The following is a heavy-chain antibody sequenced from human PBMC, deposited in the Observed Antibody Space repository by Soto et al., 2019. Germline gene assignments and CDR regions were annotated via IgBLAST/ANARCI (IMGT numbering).Heavy chain of an antibody. V-gene: IGHV3-23*01. CDR2: ISGSGGST. CDR3: AKDLIKSGSSGWLYYYGMDV. J-gene: IGHJ6*02. Sequence: GGSLRLSCAASGFTFSSYAMSWVRQAPGKGLEWVSAISGSGGSTYYADSVKGRFTISRDNSKNTLYLQMNSLSAEDTAVYYCAKDLIKSGSSGWLYYYGMDVWGQGTTVTVSS. CDR1: GFTFSSYA. D-gene: IGHD6-19*01.